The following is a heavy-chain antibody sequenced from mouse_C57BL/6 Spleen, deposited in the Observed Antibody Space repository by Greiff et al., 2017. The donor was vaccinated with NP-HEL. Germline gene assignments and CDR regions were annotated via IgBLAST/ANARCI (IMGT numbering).Heavy chain of an antibody. CDR3: ARERTTVAYFDY. V-gene: IGHV5-9*01. CDR1: GFTFSSYT. J-gene: IGHJ2*01. D-gene: IGHD1-1*01. CDR2: ISGGGGNT. Sequence: EVKLQESGGGLVKPGGSLKLSCAASGFTFSSYTMSWVRQTPEKRLEWVATISGGGGNTYYPDSVKGRFTISRDNAKNTLYLQMSSLRSEDTALYYCARERTTVAYFDYWGQGTTLTVSS.